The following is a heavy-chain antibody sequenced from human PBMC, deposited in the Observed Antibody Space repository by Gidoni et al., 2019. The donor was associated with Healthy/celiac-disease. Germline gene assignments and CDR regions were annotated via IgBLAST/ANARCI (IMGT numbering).Heavy chain of an antibody. D-gene: IGHD3-22*01. CDR2: ISFDGSKK. CDR3: ARGRTYYDSSGYSALSY. V-gene: IGHV3-30*04. J-gene: IGHJ4*02. Sequence: QVPLVESGGGVVQPGRSLRLSCAASGFTFSSYTMHWVRQAPGKGLEWVAVISFDGSKKYYADSVKGRFTISRDNSKNTLYLQMNSLRAEDTAVYYCARGRTYYDSSGYSALSYWGQGTLVTVSS. CDR1: GFTFSSYT.